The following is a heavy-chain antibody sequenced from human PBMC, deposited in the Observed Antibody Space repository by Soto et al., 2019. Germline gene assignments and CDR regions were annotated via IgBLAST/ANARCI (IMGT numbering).Heavy chain of an antibody. CDR3: AKGRNHYDRSNYYSFPLDV. D-gene: IGHD3-22*01. J-gene: IGHJ6*02. CDR1: GFTFSSYP. V-gene: IGHV3-23*01. CDR2: ISGGGGTT. Sequence: PAGSLRLSCAASGFTFSSYPMSWVRQAPGKGLEWVSAISGGGGTTYYADSVKGRFTISRDNSKNTLYLQMNSLRAEDTAIYYCAKGRNHYDRSNYYSFPLDVWGQGTTGTVSS.